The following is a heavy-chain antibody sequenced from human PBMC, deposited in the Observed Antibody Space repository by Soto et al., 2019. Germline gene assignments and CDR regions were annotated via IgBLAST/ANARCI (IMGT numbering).Heavy chain of an antibody. J-gene: IGHJ3*02. Sequence: SETLSLTCVVSGDSIRRTNWWTWVRRPPGKGLEWIGEIHHDGRTNYNPSLQSRVTISVDKSKNQFSLTVTSVTAADTAVYYCARVRADGWYWAFDMWGQGTKVT. CDR1: GDSIRRTNW. D-gene: IGHD6-19*01. V-gene: IGHV4-4*02. CDR3: ARVRADGWYWAFDM. CDR2: IHHDGRT.